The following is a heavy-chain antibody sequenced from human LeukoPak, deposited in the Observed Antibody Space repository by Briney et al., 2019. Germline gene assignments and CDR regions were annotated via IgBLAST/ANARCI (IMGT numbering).Heavy chain of an antibody. CDR3: ATMPPGYLVGGYDMDV. CDR1: RFTFSTYW. CDR2: IKQDGSEK. J-gene: IGHJ6*02. D-gene: IGHD3-3*01. V-gene: IGHV3-7*01. Sequence: TGGSLRLSCAASRFTFSTYWMSWVRQAPGKGLEWVANIKQDGSEKYYVDSVRGRFTISRDNAKNSLYLRMNSLRAEDTAVYYCATMPPGYLVGGYDMDVWGQGTTVTVSS.